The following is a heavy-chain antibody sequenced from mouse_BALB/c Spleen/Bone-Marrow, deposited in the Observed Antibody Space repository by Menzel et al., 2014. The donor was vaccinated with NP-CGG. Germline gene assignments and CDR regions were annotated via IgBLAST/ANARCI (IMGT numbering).Heavy chain of an antibody. CDR1: GFTFSDYY. CDR3: ARDGNFAMDY. J-gene: IGHJ4*01. V-gene: IGHV5-4*02. D-gene: IGHD2-1*01. CDR2: IYDGGSYT. Sequence: EVNVVESGGGLVKPGGSLKLSCAVSGFTFSDYYMYWVRQNPEKRLEWVATIYDGGSYTYYPDSVKGRFTISRDNAKNNLYLQMSSLKSEDTAMYYCARDGNFAMDYWGQGTSVTVSS.